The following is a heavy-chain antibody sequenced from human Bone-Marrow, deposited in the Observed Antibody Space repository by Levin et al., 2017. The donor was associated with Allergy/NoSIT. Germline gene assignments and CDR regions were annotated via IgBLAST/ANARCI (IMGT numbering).Heavy chain of an antibody. CDR1: GFTFSSYG. Sequence: GESLKISCTASGFTFSSYGMSWVRQAPGKGLEWVSAISGSGGSTSGADSVKGRFTISRDNSKSTLFLQMNSLRAEDTAVYYCARRRVSASKEFDYWGQGTLVTVSS. CDR2: ISGSGGST. D-gene: IGHD2/OR15-2a*01. CDR3: ARRRVSASKEFDY. V-gene: IGHV3-23*01. J-gene: IGHJ4*02.